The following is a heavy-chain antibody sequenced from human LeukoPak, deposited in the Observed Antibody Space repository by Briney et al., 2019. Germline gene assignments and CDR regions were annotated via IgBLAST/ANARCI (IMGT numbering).Heavy chain of an antibody. V-gene: IGHV1-18*01. CDR1: GYMFNIYG. J-gene: IGHJ4*02. CDR3: ARSPPSTGYDRFDT. Sequence: ASVKVSCKASGYMFNIYGISWVRQAPGQGLEWMGWISAFNGNTNYARNFQDRVTMTTDTSTSTAYTELTSLRSDDTAVYYCARSPPSTGYDRFDTWGQGTLVTVSS. D-gene: IGHD5-12*01. CDR2: ISAFNGNT.